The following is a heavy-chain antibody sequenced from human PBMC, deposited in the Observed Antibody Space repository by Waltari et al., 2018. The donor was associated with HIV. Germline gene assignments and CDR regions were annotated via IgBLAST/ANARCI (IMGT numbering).Heavy chain of an antibody. CDR2: IKQDGSEK. Sequence: EVQLVESGGGLVQPGGSLRLSCAASGFTFSSYWMSWVRQAPGKGLEWVANIKQDGSEKDYVDSMKGRFTISRDNAKNSLYLQINSLRAEDTAVYYCAGRSPARRLNWFDPWGQGTLVIVSS. CDR3: AGRSPARRLNWFDP. D-gene: IGHD2-8*01. V-gene: IGHV3-7*01. J-gene: IGHJ5*02. CDR1: GFTFSSYW.